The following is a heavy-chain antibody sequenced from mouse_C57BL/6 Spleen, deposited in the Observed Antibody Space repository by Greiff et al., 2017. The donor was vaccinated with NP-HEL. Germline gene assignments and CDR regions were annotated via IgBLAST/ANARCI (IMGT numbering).Heavy chain of an antibody. Sequence: VQLQQSGTVLARPGASVKMSCKTSGYTFTSYWLHWVKQRPGQGLEWIGAIYPGNSDTSYNQKFKGKAKLTAVTFASTAYMEHSSLTKEDAAVYYFTIGAYLTGSYFDYWGQGTTLTVSS. CDR1: GYTFTSYW. CDR2: IYPGNSDT. V-gene: IGHV1-5*01. CDR3: TIGAYLTGSYFDY. J-gene: IGHJ2*01. D-gene: IGHD4-1*01.